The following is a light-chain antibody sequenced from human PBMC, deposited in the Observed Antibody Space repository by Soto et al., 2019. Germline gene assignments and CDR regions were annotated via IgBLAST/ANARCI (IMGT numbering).Light chain of an antibody. CDR1: QTVTSNY. V-gene: IGKV3-20*01. CDR3: QQYGSSPT. CDR2: GAS. J-gene: IGKJ2*01. Sequence: EIELTQLPGTLSLSPGERATLSCRTGQTVTSNYLAWYQQKHVQAPRLLIYGASSRATGIPDRFSGSGSGTDFTLTINRLEPEDFAVYYCQQYGSSPTFGQGTQLEIK.